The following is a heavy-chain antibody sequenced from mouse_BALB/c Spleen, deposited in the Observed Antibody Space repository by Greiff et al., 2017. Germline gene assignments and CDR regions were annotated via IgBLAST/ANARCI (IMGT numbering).Heavy chain of an antibody. CDR1: GYSFTGYF. V-gene: IGHV1-20*01. CDR3: ARATVEWFAY. CDR2: INPYNGDT. J-gene: IGHJ3*01. Sequence: VQLKQSGPELVKPGASVKISCKASGYSFTGYFMNWVMQSHGKSLEWIGRINPYNGDTFYNQKFKGKATLTADKSSSTAYMQLSSLTSEDSAVYYSARATVEWFAYWGAGTLGTVSA.